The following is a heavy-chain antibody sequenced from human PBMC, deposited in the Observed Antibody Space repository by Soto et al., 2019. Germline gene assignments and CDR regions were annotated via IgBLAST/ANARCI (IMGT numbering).Heavy chain of an antibody. D-gene: IGHD5-18*01. CDR1: GYTFTSYG. Sequence: GASVKVSFKASGYTFTSYGISWGRQAPGQGLEWMGWISAYNGNTNYAQKLQGRVTMTTDTSTSTAYMELRSLRSDDTAVYYCARDPKTWIQLWLRSGFRYYGMDVWGQGTTVTVSS. CDR2: ISAYNGNT. CDR3: ARDPKTWIQLWLRSGFRYYGMDV. V-gene: IGHV1-18*04. J-gene: IGHJ6*02.